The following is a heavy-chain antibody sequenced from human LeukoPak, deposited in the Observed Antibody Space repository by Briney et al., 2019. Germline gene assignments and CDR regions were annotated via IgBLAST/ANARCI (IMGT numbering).Heavy chain of an antibody. CDR2: IYYSGST. CDR3: AREGRGGDFDY. D-gene: IGHD3-10*01. Sequence: SGTLSLTCTVSGGSISSYYWSWIRQPPGKGLEWIGYIYYSGSTNYNPSLKSRVTISVDTSKNQFSLKLSSVTAADTAVYYCAREGRGGDFDYWGQGTLVTVSS. V-gene: IGHV4-59*01. CDR1: GGSISSYY. J-gene: IGHJ4*02.